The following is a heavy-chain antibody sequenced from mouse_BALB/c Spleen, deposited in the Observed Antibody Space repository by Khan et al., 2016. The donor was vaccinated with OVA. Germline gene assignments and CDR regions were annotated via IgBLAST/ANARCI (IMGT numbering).Heavy chain of an antibody. Sequence: EVQLQESGPGLVKPSQSLSLTCTVTGYSITSDYAWNWIRQFPGNKLEWMGFISYSGNTNYNPSLKSRASITQDTSKNQFFLHLNSVTTEDTATYYCARVYGGDFDYWGQGTTLTVSS. CDR1: GYSITSDYA. J-gene: IGHJ2*01. CDR2: ISYSGNT. D-gene: IGHD1-1*01. V-gene: IGHV3-2*02. CDR3: ARVYGGDFDY.